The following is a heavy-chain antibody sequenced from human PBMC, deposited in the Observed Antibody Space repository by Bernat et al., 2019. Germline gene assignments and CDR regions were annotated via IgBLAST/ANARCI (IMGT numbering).Heavy chain of an antibody. D-gene: IGHD1-26*01. J-gene: IGHJ6*03. Sequence: QVQLVESGGGVVQPGRSLRLSCAASGFTFSSYAMHWVRQAPGKGLEWVAVISYDGSNKYYADSVKGRFTISRDNSKNTLYLQMNSLRAEDTAVYYCARDFGDEGHYYYYYYYMDVWGKGTTVTVSS. CDR3: ARDFGDEGHYYYYYYYMDV. CDR2: ISYDGSNK. V-gene: IGHV3-30-3*01. CDR1: GFTFSSYA.